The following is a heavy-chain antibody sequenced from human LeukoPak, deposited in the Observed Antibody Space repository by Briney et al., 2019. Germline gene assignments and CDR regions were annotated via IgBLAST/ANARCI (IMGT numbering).Heavy chain of an antibody. CDR3: ARGRCCSSTSCYFPYFDY. V-gene: IGHV4-34*01. CDR2: INHSGST. Sequence: SETLSLTCAVYGGSFSGYYWSWIRQPPGKGLEWIGEINHSGSTNYNPSLKSRVTISVDTSKNQFSLKLSSVTAADTAVYYCARGRCCSSTSCYFPYFDYWGQGTLVTVSS. J-gene: IGHJ4*02. D-gene: IGHD2-2*01. CDR1: GGSFSGYY.